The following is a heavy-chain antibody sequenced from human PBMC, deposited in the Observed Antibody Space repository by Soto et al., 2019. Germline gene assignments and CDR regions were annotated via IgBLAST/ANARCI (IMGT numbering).Heavy chain of an antibody. V-gene: IGHV2-5*02. CDR1: GFSVSSNGAR. J-gene: IGHJ4*02. CDR2: IYWDDDK. D-gene: IGHD5-18*01. Sequence: SGPTLVNPTQTLTLTCSLSGFSVSSNGARVGWIRQPPGKAMERLALIYWDDDKKYNPSQNSRLTIINDTSEQQVVLTVTDVVPADTATYYCVHGTLGSYGHVYFGYWGQGTLVTVSS. CDR3: VHGTLGSYGHVYFGY.